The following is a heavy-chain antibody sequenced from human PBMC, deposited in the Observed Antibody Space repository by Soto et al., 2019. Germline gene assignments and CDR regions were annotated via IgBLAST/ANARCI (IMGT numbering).Heavy chain of an antibody. Sequence: EVQLVESGGGLVQPGGSLRLSCAASGFTFSRYAMNWVRQAPGKGLEWVSYINHDSGTIYYADSVKGRFTISRDNANNLLSLQMTSLRADDTAVYYCARDRGYTGYDFAYWGQGTLVTVPS. CDR2: INHDSGTI. CDR1: GFTFSRYA. D-gene: IGHD5-12*01. CDR3: ARDRGYTGYDFAY. J-gene: IGHJ4*02. V-gene: IGHV3-48*01.